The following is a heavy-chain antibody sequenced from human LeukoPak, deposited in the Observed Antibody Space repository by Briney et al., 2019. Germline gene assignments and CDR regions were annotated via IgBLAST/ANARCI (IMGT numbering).Heavy chain of an antibody. V-gene: IGHV3-30-3*01. CDR1: GFTISSYA. Sequence: GGSLRLSCAASGFTISSYAMRWVRQAPGKGLVGGAVISYDGSNKYYADSVKGRFTISRDNSKNTLYLQMNSLRAEDTAVYYCAREDLGADEDYYYYYMDVWGKGTTVTVSS. J-gene: IGHJ6*03. D-gene: IGHD1-26*01. CDR3: AREDLGADEDYYYYYMDV. CDR2: ISYDGSNK.